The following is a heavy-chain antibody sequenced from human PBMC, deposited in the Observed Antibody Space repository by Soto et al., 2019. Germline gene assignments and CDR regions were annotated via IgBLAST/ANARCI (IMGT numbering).Heavy chain of an antibody. CDR2: MNPNSGNT. CDR1: GGTFSSGS. D-gene: IGHD1-26*01. Sequence: ASVNVSFKSSGGTFSSGSVSWVRRATGQGLEWMGWMNPNSGNTGYAQKFQGRVTMTRNTSISTAYMELSSLRSEDTAVYYCARTPPKYSGSYFHWGQGTLVTVSS. J-gene: IGHJ4*02. CDR3: ARTPPKYSGSYFH. V-gene: IGHV1-8*02.